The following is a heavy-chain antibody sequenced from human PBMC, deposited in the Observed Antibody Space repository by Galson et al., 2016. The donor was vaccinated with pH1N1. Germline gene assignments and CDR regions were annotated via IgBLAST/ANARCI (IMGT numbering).Heavy chain of an antibody. D-gene: IGHD6-13*01. J-gene: IGHJ6*02. CDR1: GYTLTELS. CDR2: FDPEDGET. V-gene: IGHV1-24*01. CDR3: ATVIAAGYGMDV. Sequence: SVKVSCKVSGYTLTELSMHWVRQAPGKGLEWMEGFDPEDGETIYAQKFQGRVTMTEDTSTDTAYMELSSLRSEETAVYYCATVIAAGYGMDVWGQGTTATVSS.